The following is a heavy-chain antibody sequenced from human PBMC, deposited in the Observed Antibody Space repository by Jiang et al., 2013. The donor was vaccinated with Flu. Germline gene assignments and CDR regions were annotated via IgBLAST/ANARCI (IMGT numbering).Heavy chain of an antibody. CDR2: IFYTGST. CDR3: AQVEGVPAALLF. Sequence: LTCSVSGGSISTGGYYWSWIRQHPGKGLEWIGYIFYTGSTYYNPSLKSRVTISVDTSKNQFSLKLSSVTAADTAVYYCAQVEGVPAALLFWGQGTLVTVSS. CDR1: GGSISTGGYY. J-gene: IGHJ4*02. D-gene: IGHD2-2*01. V-gene: IGHV4-31*03.